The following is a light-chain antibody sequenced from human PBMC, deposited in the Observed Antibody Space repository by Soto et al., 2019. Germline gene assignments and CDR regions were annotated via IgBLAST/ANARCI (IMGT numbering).Light chain of an antibody. CDR3: QQYDAYSLT. CDR1: QNVRDW. J-gene: IGKJ1*01. CDR2: GAS. Sequence: DIQMTQSPSTLSASVGDRVTITCRASQNVRDWLAWYQQKPGKAPKLLISGASSLGSGVPGRFSGSGSGTEFTLTISSLQPDDVATYYCQQYDAYSLTFGQGTKVEIK. V-gene: IGKV1-5*01.